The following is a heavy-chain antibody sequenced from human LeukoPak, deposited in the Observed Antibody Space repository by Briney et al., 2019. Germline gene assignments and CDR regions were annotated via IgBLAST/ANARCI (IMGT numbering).Heavy chain of an antibody. J-gene: IGHJ4*02. CDR3: ARADLLRYFDWLTKDFDY. V-gene: IGHV3-23*01. CDR1: GFTFSSYA. CDR2: ISGSGGST. Sequence: PGGSLRLSCAASGFTFSSYAMSWVRQAPGKGLEWVSAISGSGGSTYYADSVKGRFTISRDNAKNSLYLQMNSLRAEDTAVYYCARADLLRYFDWLTKDFDYWGQGTLVTVSS. D-gene: IGHD3-9*01.